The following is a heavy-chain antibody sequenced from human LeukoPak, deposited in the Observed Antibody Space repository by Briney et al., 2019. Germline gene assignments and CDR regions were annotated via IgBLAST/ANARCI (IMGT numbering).Heavy chain of an antibody. V-gene: IGHV3-30*02. CDR3: ANEGFDGYWYFDL. J-gene: IGHJ2*01. Sequence: GGSLRLSCAAAGFTISSSGTGSARQAPGKGLEWVAFIRYDGSNKYYADSVKGRFTISRDNSKNTLYLQMNSLRAEDTAVYYGANEGFDGYWYFDLWGRGTLVTVSS. CDR2: IRYDGSNK. CDR1: GFTISSSG. D-gene: IGHD3-10*01.